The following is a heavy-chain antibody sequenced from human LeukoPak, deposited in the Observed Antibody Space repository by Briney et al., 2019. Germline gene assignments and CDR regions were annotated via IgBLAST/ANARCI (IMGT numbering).Heavy chain of an antibody. D-gene: IGHD2-15*01. V-gene: IGHV3-72*01. CDR1: GFXFSDHY. CDR3: SRVSLAGSGSCYGY. J-gene: IGHJ4*02. Sequence: GGSLRLSCAASGFXFSDHYIDWVRQAPGKGLEWVGRIRKKANSYTTEYAASVKGRFTISRDDSKNSVYLQMNRLITEDTAVYYCSRVSLAGSGSCYGYWGQGTLVTVSS. CDR2: IRKKANSYTT.